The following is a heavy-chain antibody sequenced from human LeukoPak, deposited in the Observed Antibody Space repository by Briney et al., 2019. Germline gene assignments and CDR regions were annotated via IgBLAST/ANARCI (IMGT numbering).Heavy chain of an antibody. D-gene: IGHD3-16*01. CDR1: GFTFSTYD. V-gene: IGHV3-13*01. J-gene: IGHJ5*02. CDR2: ISAAGNT. CDR3: ARGQAGGLDP. Sequence: TGGSLRLSCAASGFTFSTYDMHWVRQVTGKGLEWVSSISAAGNTYYSGSVKGRFTISRENAKSSFYLQINSLRGGDTAVYYCARGQAGGLDPWGQGTLVTVSS.